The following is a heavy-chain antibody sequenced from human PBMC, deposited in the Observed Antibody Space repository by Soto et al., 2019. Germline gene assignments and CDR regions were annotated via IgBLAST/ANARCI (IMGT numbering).Heavy chain of an antibody. D-gene: IGHD3-9*01. CDR2: ISYDGSNK. CDR3: AKDQRYFDWLYYYYGMDV. J-gene: IGHJ6*02. V-gene: IGHV3-30*18. Sequence: GGSLRLSCAASGFTFSSYGMHWVRQAPGKGLEWVAVISYDGSNKYYADSVKGRFTISRDNSKNTLYLQMNSLRAEDTAVYYGAKDQRYFDWLYYYYGMDVWGQGTTVTVSS. CDR1: GFTFSSYG.